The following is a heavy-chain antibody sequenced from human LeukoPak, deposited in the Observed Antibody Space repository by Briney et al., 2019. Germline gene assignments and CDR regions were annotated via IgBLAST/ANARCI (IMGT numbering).Heavy chain of an antibody. Sequence: GGSLRLFCAASGFTFSSYAMSWVRQAPGKGLEWVSAISGSGGSTYYADSVKGRFTISRDNSKNTLYLQMNSLRAEDTAVYYCANFGLTGHGPELNYGAQGPLVTVPS. CDR1: GFTFSSYA. CDR3: ANFGLTGHGPELNY. J-gene: IGHJ4*02. CDR2: ISGSGGST. V-gene: IGHV3-23*01. D-gene: IGHD3-9*01.